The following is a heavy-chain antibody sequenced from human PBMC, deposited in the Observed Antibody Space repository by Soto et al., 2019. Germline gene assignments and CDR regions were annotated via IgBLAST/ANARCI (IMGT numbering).Heavy chain of an antibody. V-gene: IGHV3-21*01. J-gene: IGHJ6*02. CDR3: ARSTSLGGMDV. CDR1: GFSFSTYS. D-gene: IGHD1-1*01. Sequence: EVQLVESGGGLVMPGGSLRLSCIASGFSFSTYSMNWVRQAPGKGLEWVSSIRRSGDYTYYADSLKGRFTISGDNAKNSLSLQMISLRAEDTAVYYCARSTSLGGMDVWGQGTTVTVSS. CDR2: IRRSGDYT.